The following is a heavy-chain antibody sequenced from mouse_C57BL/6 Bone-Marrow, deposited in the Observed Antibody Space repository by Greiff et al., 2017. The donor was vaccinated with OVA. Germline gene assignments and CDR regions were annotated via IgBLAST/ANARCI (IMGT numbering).Heavy chain of an antibody. J-gene: IGHJ3*01. CDR1: GYAFSSSW. V-gene: IGHV1-82*01. D-gene: IGHD1-1*01. CDR2: IYPGDGDT. CDR3: ARDPKAYYDGSSSFAY. Sequence: QVQLKQSGPELVKPGASVKISCKASGYAFSSSWMNWVKQRPGKGLEWIGRIYPGDGDTNYNGKFKGKATRTADQSASTAYMQLSSLTSEDAAVYFCARDPKAYYDGSSSFAYWGQGTLVTVSA.